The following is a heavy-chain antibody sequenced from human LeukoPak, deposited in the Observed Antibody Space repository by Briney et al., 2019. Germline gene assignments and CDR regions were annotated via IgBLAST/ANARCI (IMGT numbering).Heavy chain of an antibody. CDR2: IYYSGST. CDR1: GGSISSGGYY. CDR3: ARDFYDFWSGFLDY. J-gene: IGHJ4*02. V-gene: IGHV4-31*03. Sequence: SETLSLTCTVSGGSISSGGYYWSWIRQHPGKGLEWIGYIYYSGSTYYNPSLKSRVTMSVDTSKNQFSLKLSSVTAADTAVYYCARDFYDFWSGFLDYWGQGTLVTVSS. D-gene: IGHD3-3*01.